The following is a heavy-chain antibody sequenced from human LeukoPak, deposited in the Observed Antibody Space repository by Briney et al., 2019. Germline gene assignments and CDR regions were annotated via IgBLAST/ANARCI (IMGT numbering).Heavy chain of an antibody. V-gene: IGHV3-23*01. J-gene: IGHJ4*02. D-gene: IGHD6-19*01. Sequence: PGGSLRLSCAASGFTFRSYAIYWVRQAPGKGLEWVSGISGSGGDTYFADSVKCRFTISRDHSKNTVSLQMDSLRVEDTAVYYCAKTTAGYSSGRYPGWPIDYWGQGTLVTVSS. CDR1: GFTFRSYA. CDR2: ISGSGGDT. CDR3: AKTTAGYSSGRYPGWPIDY.